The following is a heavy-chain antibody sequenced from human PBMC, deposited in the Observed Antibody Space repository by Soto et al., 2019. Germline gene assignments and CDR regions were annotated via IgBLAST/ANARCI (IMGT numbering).Heavy chain of an antibody. CDR1: KGSIRIRSYD. CDR3: ARGLNPFAY. D-gene: IGHD5-12*01. Sequence: TLSLTLTASKGSIRIRSYDGNWVRQRPGKGLEWVGYIHNSGSTYYRPSLKSRVIISSDASKNQFSLRLGSVTAAAAAVYYCARGLNPFAYWGLGTPVTVSS. V-gene: IGHV4-31*02. CDR2: IHNSGST. J-gene: IGHJ4*01.